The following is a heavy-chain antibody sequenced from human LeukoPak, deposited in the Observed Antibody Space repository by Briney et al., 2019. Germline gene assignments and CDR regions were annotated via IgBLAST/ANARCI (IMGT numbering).Heavy chain of an antibody. Sequence: GGSLRLSCTVSGFTFSSYAMSWVRQAPEKGLEWFSVIYAGGSTFYADSVKGRFTISRDNSKNTLYLQMNSLRAEDTAIYYCTRNWGSDNWFDPWSQGTLVTVSS. V-gene: IGHV3-23*03. D-gene: IGHD7-27*01. CDR2: IYAGGST. J-gene: IGHJ5*02. CDR1: GFTFSSYA. CDR3: TRNWGSDNWFDP.